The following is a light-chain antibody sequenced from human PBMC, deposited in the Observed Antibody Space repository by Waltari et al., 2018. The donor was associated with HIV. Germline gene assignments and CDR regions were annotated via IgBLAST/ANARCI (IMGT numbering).Light chain of an antibody. Sequence: QSILTQPPSVSAAPGPRVTLSCSGSSSNIVNHSVSWYPHFPGTAPKLLIYDNNKRPSGIPDRFSGSKSGTSATLGITGLQTGDEADYYCGTWDSRLSAFVLGTGTSVTVL. CDR1: SSNIVNHS. J-gene: IGLJ1*01. V-gene: IGLV1-51*01. CDR2: DNN. CDR3: GTWDSRLSAFV.